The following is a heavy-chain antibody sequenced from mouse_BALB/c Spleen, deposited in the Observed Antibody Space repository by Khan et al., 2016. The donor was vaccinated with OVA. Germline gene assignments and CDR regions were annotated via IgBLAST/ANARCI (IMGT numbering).Heavy chain of an antibody. D-gene: IGHD3-2*02. CDR2: IYPGTDNT. V-gene: IGHV1S132*01. Sequence: VQLQQSGAELVRPGASVKLSCKTSGYIFTSYWIHWVKQRSGQGLEWFARIYPGTDNTYYNEKLKDKVTLTADKSSSTVYMQLSSLKSEDSAVYFCAREEALYYFDYWGQGTTLTVSS. CDR3: AREEALYYFDY. J-gene: IGHJ2*01. CDR1: GYIFTSYW.